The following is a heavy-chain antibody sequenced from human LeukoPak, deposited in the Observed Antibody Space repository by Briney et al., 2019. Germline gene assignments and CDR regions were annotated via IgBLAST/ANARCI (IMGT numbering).Heavy chain of an antibody. Sequence: GGSLRLSCAASGFTFSSYEMNWVRQAPGKGLEWVSYISGSGSTIYYADSVKGRFTIPRDNAKNSLYLQMNSLRAEDTAVYYCAELGITMIGGVWGKGTTVTISS. D-gene: IGHD3-10*02. J-gene: IGHJ6*04. CDR1: GFTFSSYE. V-gene: IGHV3-48*03. CDR3: AELGITMIGGV. CDR2: ISGSGSTI.